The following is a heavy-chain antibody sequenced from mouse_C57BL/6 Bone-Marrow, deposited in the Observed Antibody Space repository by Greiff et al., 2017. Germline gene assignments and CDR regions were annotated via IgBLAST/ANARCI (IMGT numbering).Heavy chain of an antibody. J-gene: IGHJ4*01. Sequence: EVQGVESGGGLVQPGESLKLSCESNEYEFPSHDMSWVRKTPEKRLELVAAINSDGGSTYYPDTMERRFIISRDNTKKTLYLQMSSLMSEDAALYYCARQGNGGAMDYWGQGTSVTVSS. CDR1: EYEFPSHD. V-gene: IGHV5-2*01. CDR3: ARQGNGGAMDY. CDR2: INSDGGST.